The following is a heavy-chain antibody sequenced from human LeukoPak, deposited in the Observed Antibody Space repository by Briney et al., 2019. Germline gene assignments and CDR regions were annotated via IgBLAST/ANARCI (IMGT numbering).Heavy chain of an antibody. V-gene: IGHV3-23*01. CDR2: ISGNGGST. Sequence: GGSLRLSCAASGFTFSICGMSWVRQAPGKGLEWVSAISGNGGSTYYADSVKGRFTISRDNSKNTLYLQMNSLSAEDTAVYYCARRAGAYSHPCDYWGQGTLVTVSS. J-gene: IGHJ4*02. D-gene: IGHD4/OR15-4a*01. CDR3: ARRAGAYSHPCDY. CDR1: GFTFSICG.